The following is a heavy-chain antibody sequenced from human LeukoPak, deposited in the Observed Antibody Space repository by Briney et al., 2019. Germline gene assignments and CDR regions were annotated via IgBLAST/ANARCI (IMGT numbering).Heavy chain of an antibody. CDR2: INPSGGST. CDR3: ARVETAMAHDY. J-gene: IGHJ4*02. D-gene: IGHD5-18*01. CDR1: GYTFTSYY. Sequence: GASVKVSCKASGYTFTSYYMHWVRQAPGQGLEWMGIINPSGGSTSYAQKFQGRVTMTWDTSTSTVYMELSSLRSEDTAVYYCARVETAMAHDYWGQGTLVTVSS. V-gene: IGHV1-46*01.